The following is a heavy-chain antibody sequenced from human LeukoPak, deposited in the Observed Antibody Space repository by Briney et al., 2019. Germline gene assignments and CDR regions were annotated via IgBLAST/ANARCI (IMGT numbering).Heavy chain of an antibody. V-gene: IGHV3-53*01. CDR1: GFTVSSNY. J-gene: IGHJ5*02. Sequence: GGSLRLSCAASGFTVSSNYMSWVRQAPGKGLEWVSIIYSGGSTYYADSAKGRFTISRDNSKSTLYPQMNSLRAEDTAVYYCARLNILTGYYFDPWGQGTLVTVAS. D-gene: IGHD3-9*01. CDR2: IYSGGST. CDR3: ARLNILTGYYFDP.